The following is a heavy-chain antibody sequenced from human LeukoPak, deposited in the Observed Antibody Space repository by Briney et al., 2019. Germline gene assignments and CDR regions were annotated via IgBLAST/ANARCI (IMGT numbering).Heavy chain of an antibody. J-gene: IGHJ3*02. CDR3: ARGSIAVAAAFDI. CDR2: ISSSSSYI. V-gene: IGHV3-21*01. CDR1: GFTFSSYS. D-gene: IGHD6-19*01. Sequence: GGSLRLSCAASGFTFSSYSMKWVRQAPGKGLEWVSSISSSSSYIYYADSVKGRFTISRDNAKNSLYLQMNSLRAEDTAVYYCARGSIAVAAAFDIWGQGTMVTVSS.